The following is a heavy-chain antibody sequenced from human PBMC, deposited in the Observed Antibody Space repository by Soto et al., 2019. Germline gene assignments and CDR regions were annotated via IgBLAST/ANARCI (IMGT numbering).Heavy chain of an antibody. D-gene: IGHD3-22*01. CDR1: GYTFTSYY. J-gene: IGHJ4*02. Sequence: VASVKVSCKASGYTFTSYYMHWVRQAPGQGLEWMGIINPSGGSTSYAQKFQGRVTMTRDTSTSTVYMELSSLRSEDTAVYYCARVRSLYDSSGYPTLFDYWGQGTLVTVSS. CDR3: ARVRSLYDSSGYPTLFDY. CDR2: INPSGGST. V-gene: IGHV1-46*03.